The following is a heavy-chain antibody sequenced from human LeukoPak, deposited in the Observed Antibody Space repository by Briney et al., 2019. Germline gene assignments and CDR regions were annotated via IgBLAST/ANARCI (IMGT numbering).Heavy chain of an antibody. CDR1: GFTFTSYA. Sequence: GGSLRLSCAASGFTFTSYAMSWVRQAPGKGLEWVSAISGSGAYTYDADSVKGRFTISRDNSKNTLYLQMNSLRAEDTAIYYCAKLGRVLISFCAMDVWGQGTTVTVSS. J-gene: IGHJ6*02. V-gene: IGHV3-23*01. CDR2: ISGSGAYT. CDR3: AKLGRVLISFCAMDV. D-gene: IGHD3-10*01.